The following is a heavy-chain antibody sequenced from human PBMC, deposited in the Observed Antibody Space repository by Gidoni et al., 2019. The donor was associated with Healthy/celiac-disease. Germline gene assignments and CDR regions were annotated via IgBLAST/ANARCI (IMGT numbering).Heavy chain of an antibody. J-gene: IGHJ6*02. CDR3: ARPARIRYFDWLSPMDV. CDR1: GFTFSSYW. CDR2: IKQDGSEK. Sequence: EVQLVESGLGLVQPGGSLRLSCSASGFTFSSYWMSWVRQAPGKGLEWVANIKQDGSEKDYVDYVKGRVTIYRDNAKNSLYLKMNSLRAEDTAVYYCARPARIRYFDWLSPMDVWGQGTTVTVSS. V-gene: IGHV3-7*03. D-gene: IGHD3-9*01.